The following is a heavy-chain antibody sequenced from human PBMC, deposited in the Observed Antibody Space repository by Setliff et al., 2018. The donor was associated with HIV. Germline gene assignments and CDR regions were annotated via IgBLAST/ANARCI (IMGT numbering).Heavy chain of an antibody. D-gene: IGHD3-22*01. Sequence: GGSLRLSCAASGFTFSRHDMTWVRQAPGKGLEWVGFIRNKAYGGTTEYAASVKGRFTISRDDSKSIAYLQMNSLKTEDTAVYYCTRKYYDSSGQPSDAFDIWGQGTLVTVSS. CDR2: IRNKAYGGTT. V-gene: IGHV3-49*04. CDR3: TRKYYDSSGQPSDAFDI. J-gene: IGHJ3*02. CDR1: GFTFSRHD.